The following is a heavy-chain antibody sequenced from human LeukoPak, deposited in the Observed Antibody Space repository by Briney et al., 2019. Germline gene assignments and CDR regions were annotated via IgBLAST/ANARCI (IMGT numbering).Heavy chain of an antibody. CDR2: INPSTGVT. J-gene: IGHJ5*02. D-gene: IGHD5-24*01. Sequence: GASVKVSCKTSGYTFTGFYIHWVRQAPGQGLEWMGWINPSTGVTSYAQKFQGRVTMTRYTSIATAYMDLNRLRSDDTALYFCARETRTAGYKRKNWFDPWGQGALVTVSS. V-gene: IGHV1-2*02. CDR1: GYTFTGFY. CDR3: ARETRTAGYKRKNWFDP.